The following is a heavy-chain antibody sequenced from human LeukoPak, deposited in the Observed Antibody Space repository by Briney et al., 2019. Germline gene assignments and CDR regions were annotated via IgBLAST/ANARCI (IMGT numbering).Heavy chain of an antibody. V-gene: IGHV3-15*01. CDR3: ARGCGGSCYSVDY. Sequence: GGSLRLSCAASGFTFSNAWMSWVRQAPGKGLEWVGRIRRKTDGGTTDYAAPVKGRFTISRDNSKNTLYLQMNSLRAEDTAVYYCARGCGGSCYSVDYWGQGTLVTVSS. D-gene: IGHD2-15*01. CDR2: IRRKTDGGTT. J-gene: IGHJ4*02. CDR1: GFTFSNAW.